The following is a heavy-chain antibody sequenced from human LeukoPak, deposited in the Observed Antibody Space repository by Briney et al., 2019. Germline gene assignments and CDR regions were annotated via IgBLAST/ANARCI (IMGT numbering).Heavy chain of an antibody. D-gene: IGHD3-10*01. Sequence: PGGSLRLSCAASGCTFSSYSMNWVRQAPGKGLEWISYISSSSSTIYYADSVKGRFTISRDNAKNSLYLQMNSLRDEDTAVYYCARVFLYGSETPNTHYWGQGTLVTVSS. J-gene: IGHJ4*02. V-gene: IGHV3-48*02. CDR1: GCTFSSYS. CDR3: ARVFLYGSETPNTHY. CDR2: ISSSSSTI.